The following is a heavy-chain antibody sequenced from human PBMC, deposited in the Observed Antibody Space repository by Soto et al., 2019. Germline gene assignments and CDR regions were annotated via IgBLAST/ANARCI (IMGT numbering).Heavy chain of an antibody. CDR1: GFTGNSHA. J-gene: IGHJ5*02. V-gene: IGHV3-23*01. CDR2: VRGTGGYA. Sequence: PGGSLRLSCAGSGFTGNSHALSWVRQAPGKGVEWAAYVRGTGGYAYYADSVKGRFTLSKDSSKSTLFLQMNSLRAEVTAVYYCAKDSGYDLRRDSCGQGTLVTVSS. CDR3: AKDSGYDLRRDS. D-gene: IGHD5-12*01.